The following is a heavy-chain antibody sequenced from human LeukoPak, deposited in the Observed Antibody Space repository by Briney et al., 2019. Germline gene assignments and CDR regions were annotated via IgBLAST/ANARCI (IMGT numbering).Heavy chain of an antibody. Sequence: GESLKISCKGSGYSFTSYWIGWVRQMPGKGLEWMGIIYPGDSDTRYSPSFQGQVTISADKSISTAYLQWSSLKASDTAMYYCAKLRLCSSTGGYGRDYYYYYGMAVGAKGTTAPVP. V-gene: IGHV5-51*01. CDR1: GYSFTSYW. CDR3: AKLRLCSSTGGYGRDYYYYYGMAV. J-gene: IGHJ6*04. D-gene: IGHD2-2*01. CDR2: IYPGDSDT.